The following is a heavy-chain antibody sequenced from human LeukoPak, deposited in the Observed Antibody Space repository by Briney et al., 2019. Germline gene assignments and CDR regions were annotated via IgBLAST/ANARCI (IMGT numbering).Heavy chain of an antibody. D-gene: IGHD2-2*01. CDR2: IYTSGST. Sequence: SETLSLTCTASGGSISSYYWSWIRQPAGKGLEWIGRIYTSGSTNYNPSLKSRVTMSVDTSKNQFSLKLSSVTAADTAVYYCARGGGGYCSSTSCYNWFDPWGQGTLVTVSS. CDR3: ARGGGGYCSSTSCYNWFDP. J-gene: IGHJ5*02. V-gene: IGHV4-4*07. CDR1: GGSISSYY.